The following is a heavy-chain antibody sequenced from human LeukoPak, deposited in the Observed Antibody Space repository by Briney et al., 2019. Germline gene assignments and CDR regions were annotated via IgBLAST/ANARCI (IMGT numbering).Heavy chain of an antibody. D-gene: IGHD3-22*01. CDR3: ARGDYYDSSVFDFDY. V-gene: IGHV1-18*01. CDR1: GYTFTSYG. CDR2: ISAYNGNT. J-gene: IGHJ4*02. Sequence: ASVKVSCKASGYTFTSYGISWVRQAPGQGLEWMGWISAYNGNTNYAQKLQGRVTMTTDTSTSTAYKELRSLRSDDTAVYYCARGDYYDSSVFDFDYWGQGTLVTVSS.